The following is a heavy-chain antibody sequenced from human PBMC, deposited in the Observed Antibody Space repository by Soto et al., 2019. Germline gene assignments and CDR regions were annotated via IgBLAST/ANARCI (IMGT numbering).Heavy chain of an antibody. Sequence: ASVKVSCKASGYTFTIYYMHWVRQAPGQGLEWMGIINPSGGSTSYAQKFQGRVTMTRDTSTSTVYMELSSLRSEDTAVYYCARADYYDSSGYTAYYFDYWGQGTLVTVSS. V-gene: IGHV1-46*01. CDR2: INPSGGST. D-gene: IGHD3-22*01. CDR3: ARADYYDSSGYTAYYFDY. CDR1: GYTFTIYY. J-gene: IGHJ4*02.